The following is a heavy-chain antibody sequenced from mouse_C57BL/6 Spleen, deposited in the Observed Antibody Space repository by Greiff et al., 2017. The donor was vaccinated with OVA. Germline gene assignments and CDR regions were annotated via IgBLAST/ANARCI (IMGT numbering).Heavy chain of an antibody. CDR3: ARESITTFDY. V-gene: IGHV1-64*01. CDR1: GYTFTSYW. CDR2: IHPNSGST. D-gene: IGHD1-1*01. Sequence: QVQLKQPGAELVKPGASVKLSCKASGYTFTSYWMHWVKQRPGQGLEWIGMIHPNSGSTNYNEKFKSKATLTVDKSSSTAYMQLSSLTSEDSAVYYCARESITTFDYWGQGTTLTVSS. J-gene: IGHJ2*01.